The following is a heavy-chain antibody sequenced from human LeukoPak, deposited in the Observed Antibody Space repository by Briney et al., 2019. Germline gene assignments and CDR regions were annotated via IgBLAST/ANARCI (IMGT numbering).Heavy chain of an antibody. CDR1: GFTFSSYA. J-gene: IGHJ1*01. CDR2: ISWNSNNI. CDR3: VTVGIAVH. V-gene: IGHV3-9*01. Sequence: GGSLRLSCAASGFTFSSYAMTWVRQAPGKGPEWVSGISWNSNNIDYADSVKGRFTISRDNANNSLYLQMNSLRAEDTAVYYCVTVGIAVHWGQGTLVTVSS. D-gene: IGHD6-19*01.